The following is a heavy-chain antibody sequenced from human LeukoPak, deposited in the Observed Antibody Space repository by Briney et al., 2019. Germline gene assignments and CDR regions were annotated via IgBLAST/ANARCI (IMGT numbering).Heavy chain of an antibody. Sequence: GGSLRLSCAASGFTFSSYSMNWVRQAPGKGLEWVSSISGTGDYIYYADSVKGRFTISRDNSKNTLYLQMNSLRAEDTAVYYCAKESGRAARLLDYWGQGTLVTVSS. CDR1: GFTFSSYS. V-gene: IGHV3-23*01. D-gene: IGHD6-6*01. J-gene: IGHJ4*02. CDR2: ISGTGDYI. CDR3: AKESGRAARLLDY.